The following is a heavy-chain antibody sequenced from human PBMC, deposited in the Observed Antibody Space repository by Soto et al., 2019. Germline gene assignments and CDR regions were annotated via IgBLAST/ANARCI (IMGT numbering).Heavy chain of an antibody. J-gene: IGHJ4*02. V-gene: IGHV4-34*01. D-gene: IGHD3-10*01. Sequence: TLSLTCAVYGGSFSGYYWSWIRQPPGKGLEWIGEINHSGSTNYNPSLKSRVTISVDTSRNQFSLKLSSVTAADTAVYYCARGLYGSGSYYRLPFDYWGQGTLVTVS. CDR3: ARGLYGSGSYYRLPFDY. CDR2: INHSGST. CDR1: GGSFSGYY.